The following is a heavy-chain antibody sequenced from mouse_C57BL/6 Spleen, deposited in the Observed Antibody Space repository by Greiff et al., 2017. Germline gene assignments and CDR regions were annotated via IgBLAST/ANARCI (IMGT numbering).Heavy chain of an antibody. J-gene: IGHJ3*01. Sequence: EVHLVESGGGLVKPGGSLKLSCAASGFTFSDYGMHWVRQAPEKGLEWVAYISSGSSTIYYADTVKGRFTISRDNAKNTLFLQMTSLRSEDTAMYYCARDYYGSSRWFAYWGQGTLVTVSA. V-gene: IGHV5-17*01. CDR3: ARDYYGSSRWFAY. D-gene: IGHD1-1*01. CDR2: ISSGSSTI. CDR1: GFTFSDYG.